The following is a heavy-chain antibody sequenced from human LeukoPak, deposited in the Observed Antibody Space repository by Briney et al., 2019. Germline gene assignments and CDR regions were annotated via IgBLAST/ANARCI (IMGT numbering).Heavy chain of an antibody. CDR2: IYHSGST. Sequence: PSETLSLTCTVSGYSISSGYYWGWIRQPPGKGLEWIGSIYHSGSTYYNPSLKSRVTISVDTSKNQFSLKLSPVTAADTAVYYCVTVNYYDFWSGPAANWGQGTLVTVSS. J-gene: IGHJ4*02. CDR3: VTVNYYDFWSGPAAN. V-gene: IGHV4-38-2*02. D-gene: IGHD3-3*01. CDR1: GYSISSGYY.